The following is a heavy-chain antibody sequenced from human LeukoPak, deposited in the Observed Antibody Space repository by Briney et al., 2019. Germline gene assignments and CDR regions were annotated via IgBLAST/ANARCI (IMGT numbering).Heavy chain of an antibody. CDR2: IKQDGSEK. CDR3: GRASRSGRPAGIDY. J-gene: IGHJ4*02. D-gene: IGHD3-3*01. Sequence: GGSLRLSCAASGFTFSSYWMSWVRQAPGKGLEWVANIKQDGSEKDYVDSVKGRFTISRDNAKNSLFLQMNSLRAEDTAVYYCGRASRSGRPAGIDYWGQGTLVTVSS. V-gene: IGHV3-7*03. CDR1: GFTFSSYW.